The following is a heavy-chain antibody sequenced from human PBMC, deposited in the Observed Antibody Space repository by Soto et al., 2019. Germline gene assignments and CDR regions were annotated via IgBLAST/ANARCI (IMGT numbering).Heavy chain of an antibody. Sequence: QITLKESGPTLVKPTQTLTLTCTFSGFSLSTTGVGVGWIRQPPGKALEWLALIYWDETKRYSPSLKSRLTITQDTSKNQVVLTMTNMDPVDTATYYCAHRPVAVADDFFDYWGQGTLVTISS. CDR2: IYWDETK. V-gene: IGHV2-5*02. D-gene: IGHD6-19*01. CDR3: AHRPVAVADDFFDY. CDR1: GFSLSTTGVG. J-gene: IGHJ4*02.